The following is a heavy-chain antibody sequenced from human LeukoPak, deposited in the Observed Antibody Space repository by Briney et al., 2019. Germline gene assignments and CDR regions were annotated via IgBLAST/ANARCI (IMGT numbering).Heavy chain of an antibody. CDR1: GGSISSSSYY. CDR2: IYYSGST. Sequence: SETLSLTCTVSGGSISSSSYYWGWIRQPPGKGLEWIGSIYYSGSTYYNPSLKSRVTISVDTSKNQFSLKLSSVTAADTAVYYCARGAATWIQLWPPPNFDYWGQGTLVTVSS. J-gene: IGHJ4*02. CDR3: ARGAATWIQLWPPPNFDY. V-gene: IGHV4-39*01. D-gene: IGHD5-18*01.